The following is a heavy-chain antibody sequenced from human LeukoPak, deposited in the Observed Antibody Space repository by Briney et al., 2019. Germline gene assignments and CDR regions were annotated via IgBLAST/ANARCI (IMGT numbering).Heavy chain of an antibody. CDR1: GFTFSSYA. CDR2: ISGSGGST. CDR3: AKDRDIVVVPAEGWFDP. Sequence: GGSLRLSCAASGFTFSSYAMSWVRQAPGKGLEWVSAISGSGGSTYYADSVKGRFTISRDDSKNTLYLQMNSLRAEDTAVYYCAKDRDIVVVPAEGWFDPWGQGTLVTVSS. V-gene: IGHV3-23*01. D-gene: IGHD2-2*01. J-gene: IGHJ5*02.